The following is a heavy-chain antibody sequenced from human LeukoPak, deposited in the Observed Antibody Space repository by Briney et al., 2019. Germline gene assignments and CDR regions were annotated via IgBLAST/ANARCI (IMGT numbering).Heavy chain of an antibody. Sequence: GGSLRLSCAASGFTFSSYGMHWVRQAPGKGLEWVAVISYDGSNKYYADSVKGRFTISRDNSKNTLYLQMNSLRAEDTAVYYCAKVAAPYYGMDVWGQGTTVTVSS. D-gene: IGHD6-6*01. V-gene: IGHV3-30*18. CDR1: GFTFSSYG. CDR3: AKVAAPYYGMDV. CDR2: ISYDGSNK. J-gene: IGHJ6*02.